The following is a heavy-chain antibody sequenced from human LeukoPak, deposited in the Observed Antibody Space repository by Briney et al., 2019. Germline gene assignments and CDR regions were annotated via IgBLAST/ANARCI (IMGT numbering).Heavy chain of an antibody. CDR2: IYTSGST. J-gene: IGHJ3*02. Sequence: SESLSLTCTVSGGSISSDYWSWIRETAGKGLEWIGRIYTSGSTNYNPSLKSRCTMSVDTSKNQFSLNLSSVPAADTAVYYCARDHDAFEIRGQGTMVTVSS. CDR1: GGSISSDY. V-gene: IGHV4-4*07. CDR3: ARDHDAFEI.